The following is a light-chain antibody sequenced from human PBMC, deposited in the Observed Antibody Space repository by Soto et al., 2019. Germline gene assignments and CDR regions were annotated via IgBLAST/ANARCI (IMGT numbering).Light chain of an antibody. CDR2: GNN. Sequence: QSVLTQPPSMSGAPGQRVTISCTGTSANIGAGYDVHWYQQLPGMAPKLLIYGNNKRPSGVPDRFSGSKSGTSASLAITGLQAEDEPDYSCQSYDSTLSGLYVLGTGTKVTV. V-gene: IGLV1-40*01. CDR1: SANIGAGYD. J-gene: IGLJ1*01. CDR3: QSYDSTLSGLYV.